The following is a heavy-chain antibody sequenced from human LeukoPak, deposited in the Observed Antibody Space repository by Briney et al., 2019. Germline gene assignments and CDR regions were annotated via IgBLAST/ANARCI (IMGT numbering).Heavy chain of an antibody. V-gene: IGHV3-23*01. J-gene: IGHJ4*02. D-gene: IGHD2-2*01. Sequence: GGSLGLSCAASGFTFYNYAMSWVRQAPGKGLEWVSTISGSGGSTYYADSVKGRFTISRDNAKNSLYLQMNSLRAEDTAVYYCARRYCSSTSCLLDYWGQGTLVTVSS. CDR1: GFTFYNYA. CDR3: ARRYCSSTSCLLDY. CDR2: ISGSGGST.